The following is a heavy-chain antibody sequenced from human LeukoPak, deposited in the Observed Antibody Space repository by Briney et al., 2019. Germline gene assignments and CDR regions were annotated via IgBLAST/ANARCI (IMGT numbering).Heavy chain of an antibody. Sequence: ASVKVSCKASGYTFTSHGISWVRQAPGQGLEWMGWISAYNGNTNYAQKLQGRVTMTTDTSTSTAYMELRSLRSDDTAVYYCARDALRIAVAGTNFDYWGQGTLVTVSS. V-gene: IGHV1-18*04. J-gene: IGHJ4*02. CDR1: GYTFTSHG. CDR3: ARDALRIAVAGTNFDY. D-gene: IGHD6-19*01. CDR2: ISAYNGNT.